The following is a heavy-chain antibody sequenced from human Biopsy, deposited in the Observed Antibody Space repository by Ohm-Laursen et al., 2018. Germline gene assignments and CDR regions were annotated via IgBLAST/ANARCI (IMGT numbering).Heavy chain of an antibody. D-gene: IGHD5-12*01. V-gene: IGHV1-18*01. Sequence: SVKVSCKASGYTFTSYGISWVRQAPGQGLEWMGWINTYNANTDYAQKVQGRVTMATDTSTSTAYMELRSLRSDDTAVYYCARVAGGYAYYYGMDVWGQGTTVIVSS. CDR2: INTYNANT. CDR1: GYTFTSYG. J-gene: IGHJ6*02. CDR3: ARVAGGYAYYYGMDV.